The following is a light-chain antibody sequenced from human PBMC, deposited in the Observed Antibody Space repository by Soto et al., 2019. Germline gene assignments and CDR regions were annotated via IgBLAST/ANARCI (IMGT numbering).Light chain of an antibody. CDR2: EVS. J-gene: IGLJ1*01. CDR1: SSDVGSYNL. V-gene: IGLV2-23*02. Sequence: QSALTPPASVTGSPGQSITISCTETSSDVGSYNLVSWYQQHPGKAPKLMIYEVSKRPSGVSNRFSGSKSGNTASLTISGLQAEDEADYYCCSYAGSSTYVFGTGTKVTVL. CDR3: CSYAGSSTYV.